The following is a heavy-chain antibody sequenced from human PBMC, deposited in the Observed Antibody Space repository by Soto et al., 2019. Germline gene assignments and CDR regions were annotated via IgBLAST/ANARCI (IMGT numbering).Heavy chain of an antibody. Sequence: QEQLQESGPGLVKASQTLSLTCTVSGGSISSGDYNWSWIRQPPGKGLEWIGYIYYSGYTYNNPSLKSRVTISIDTSKNQFSLKLSSVTAADTAVYYCARSGVYVPFDYWGQGTLVTVSS. V-gene: IGHV4-30-4*01. J-gene: IGHJ4*02. CDR1: GGSISSGDYN. D-gene: IGHD4-17*01. CDR3: ARSGVYVPFDY. CDR2: IYYSGYT.